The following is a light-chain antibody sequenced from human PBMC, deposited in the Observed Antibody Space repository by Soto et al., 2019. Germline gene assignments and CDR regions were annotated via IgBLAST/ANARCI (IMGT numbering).Light chain of an antibody. CDR3: QQYSNWPSWT. Sequence: EKVMTQSPATLSMSPGERATLSCRASQSVSSFLAWYQQKPGQAPRLLIYGASTRATGIPARFSGSGSGTEFTLTISSLQSEEFAVYYCQQYSNWPSWTFGQGNKV. V-gene: IGKV3-15*01. J-gene: IGKJ1*01. CDR2: GAS. CDR1: QSVSSF.